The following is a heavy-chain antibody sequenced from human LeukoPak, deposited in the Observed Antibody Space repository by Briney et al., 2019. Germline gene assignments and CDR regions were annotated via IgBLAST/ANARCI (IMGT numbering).Heavy chain of an antibody. CDR2: INHSGST. D-gene: IGHD6-13*01. V-gene: IGHV4-34*01. CDR1: GGSFSAYY. J-gene: IGHJ5*02. Sequence: SETLSLTCAVSGGSFSAYYWSWIRQPPGKGLEWIGEINHSGSTNYNPSLKSRVTISIDTSKNQFSLEMSSVTAADTAVYYCARGRGARSSRWYNWFDPWGQGTLVTASS. CDR3: ARGRGARSSRWYNWFDP.